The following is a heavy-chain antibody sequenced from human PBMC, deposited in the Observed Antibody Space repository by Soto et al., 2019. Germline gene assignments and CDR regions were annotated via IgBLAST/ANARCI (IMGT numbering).Heavy chain of an antibody. Sequence: HPGGSLRLSCAASGFTFSSYGMHWVRQAPGKGLEWVAVIWYDGSNKYYADSVKGRFTISRDNSKNTLYLQMNSLRAEDTAVYYCARDLGDSSGPDGMDVWGQGTTVTVSS. V-gene: IGHV3-33*01. CDR1: GFTFSSYG. D-gene: IGHD3-22*01. CDR2: IWYDGSNK. CDR3: ARDLGDSSGPDGMDV. J-gene: IGHJ6*02.